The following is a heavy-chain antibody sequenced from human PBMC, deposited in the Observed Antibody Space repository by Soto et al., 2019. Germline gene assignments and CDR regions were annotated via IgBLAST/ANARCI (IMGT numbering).Heavy chain of an antibody. J-gene: IGHJ6*02. V-gene: IGHV3-30*18. D-gene: IGHD2-8*01. CDR2: ISYDGSNK. Sequence: PGGSLRLSCAASGFTFSSYGKHWVRQAPGKGLEWVAVISYDGSNKYYADSVKGRFTISRDNSKNTLYLQMNSLRAEDTAVYYCAKGWDIVLMVYAIAGMDVWGQGTTVTVSS. CDR3: AKGWDIVLMVYAIAGMDV. CDR1: GFTFSSYG.